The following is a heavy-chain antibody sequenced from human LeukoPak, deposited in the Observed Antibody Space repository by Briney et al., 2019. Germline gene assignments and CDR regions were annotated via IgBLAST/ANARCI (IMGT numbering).Heavy chain of an antibody. Sequence: GGSLRLSCTTSGFSFSGYWMHWVRQAPGKGLVWVTRIKSDGSSTIYADSVKGRFTISRDNSKNKLYLQMNSLRAEDTAVYYCARGPSGYHNTGGQGTLVTVSS. J-gene: IGHJ4*02. V-gene: IGHV3-74*01. CDR2: IKSDGSST. CDR3: ARGPSGYHNT. CDR1: GFSFSGYW. D-gene: IGHD5-12*01.